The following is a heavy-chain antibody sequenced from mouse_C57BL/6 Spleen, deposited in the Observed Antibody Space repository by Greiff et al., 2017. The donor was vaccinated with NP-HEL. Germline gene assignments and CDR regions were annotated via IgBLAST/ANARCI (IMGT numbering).Heavy chain of an antibody. J-gene: IGHJ2*01. CDR1: GFTFTDYY. CDR3: ARYTYYYGTSYYFDY. V-gene: IGHV7-3*01. CDR2: IRNKANGYTT. D-gene: IGHD1-1*01. Sequence: EVILVESGGGLVQPGGSLSLSCAASGFTFTDYYMSWVRQPPGKALEWLGFIRNKANGYTTEYSASVKGRFTISRDNSQSILYLQMNALRAEDSATYYCARYTYYYGTSYYFDYWGQGTTLTVSS.